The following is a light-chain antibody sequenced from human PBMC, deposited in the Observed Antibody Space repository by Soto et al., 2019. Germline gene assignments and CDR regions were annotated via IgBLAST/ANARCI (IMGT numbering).Light chain of an antibody. CDR1: QSLLYSSDNKNY. CDR2: WAS. Sequence: IVMTQSPDSLALSLGERATINCRSSQSLLYSSDNKNYLAWYQQKPGQPPRLLIYWASSRYSGVPDRFTGSGSGTDLTITISSLQAEDVAVYYCQQYYRRPLAFGQGTKLEIK. CDR3: QQYYRRPLA. J-gene: IGKJ1*01. V-gene: IGKV4-1*01.